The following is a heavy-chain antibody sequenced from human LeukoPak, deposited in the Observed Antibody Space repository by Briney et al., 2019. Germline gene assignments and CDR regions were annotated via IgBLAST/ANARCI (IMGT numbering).Heavy chain of an antibody. J-gene: IGHJ4*02. CDR2: IIPILGIA. V-gene: IGHV1-69*04. Sequence: GASVKVSCKASGGTFSSYAISWVRQAPGQGLEWMGRIIPILGIANYAQKFQGRVTITADKSTSTAYMELSSLRSEDTAVYYCARDSGYMPVGSYHYFDYWGQGTLVTVSS. D-gene: IGHD1-26*01. CDR1: GGTFSSYA. CDR3: ARDSGYMPVGSYHYFDY.